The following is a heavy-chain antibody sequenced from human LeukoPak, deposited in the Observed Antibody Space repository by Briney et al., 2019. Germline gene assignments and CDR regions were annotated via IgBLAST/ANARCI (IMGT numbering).Heavy chain of an antibody. CDR1: GGSFSGYY. D-gene: IGHD6-19*01. V-gene: IGHV4-59*01. J-gene: IGHJ4*02. CDR3: ARGFSSGWYYFDY. Sequence: PSETLSLTCAVYGGSFSGYYWSWIRQPPGKGLEWIGYIYHSGSTNYNPSLKSRVTISVDTSKNQFSLKLYSVTAADTAVYYCARGFSSGWYYFDYWGQGTLVTVSS. CDR2: IYHSGST.